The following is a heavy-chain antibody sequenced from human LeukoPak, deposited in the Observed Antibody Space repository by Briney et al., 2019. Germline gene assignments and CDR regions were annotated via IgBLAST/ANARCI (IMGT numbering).Heavy chain of an antibody. CDR1: GFTFSYYG. Sequence: QSGGSLRLSCTASGFTFSYYGMSWVRQAPGKGLEWVSAISGRGGNTYYADSVKGRFTISRDNSRNTLYLQMNSLRGEDTAVYYCAKEGTGCGGDCYSDYWGQGTLLTVSS. V-gene: IGHV3-23*01. CDR2: ISGRGGNT. D-gene: IGHD2-21*02. CDR3: AKEGTGCGGDCYSDY. J-gene: IGHJ4*02.